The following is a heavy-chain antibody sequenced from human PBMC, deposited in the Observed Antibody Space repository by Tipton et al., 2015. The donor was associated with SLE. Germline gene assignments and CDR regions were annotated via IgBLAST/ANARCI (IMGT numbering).Heavy chain of an antibody. J-gene: IGHJ4*02. CDR1: GGTFSNYA. CDR2: ITPLFHTT. V-gene: IGHV1-69*05. CDR3: AIAVAGTFFFDY. D-gene: IGHD6-19*01. Sequence: QSGAEVKKPGASVKVSCKASGGTFSNYAITWVRQAPGQGLEWMGGITPLFHTTNYAQKFQGRVTITTDESTSTAYMELSSLRSEDTAVYYCAIAVAGTFFFDYWGQGTLVTVSS.